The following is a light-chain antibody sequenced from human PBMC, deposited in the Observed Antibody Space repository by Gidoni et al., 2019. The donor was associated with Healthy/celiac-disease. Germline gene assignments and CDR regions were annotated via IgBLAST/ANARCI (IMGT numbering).Light chain of an antibody. CDR2: RNN. CDR3: AAWDDSLSGPV. Sequence: QSVLTQPPSPSGTPAQRVTISCSGSSSNIGSNYVYWYQQLPGTAPKLLIYRNNQRPSGVPDRFSGSKSGTSASLAISGLRSEDEADYYCAAWDDSLSGPVFGGGTKLTVL. CDR1: SSNIGSNY. J-gene: IGLJ3*02. V-gene: IGLV1-47*01.